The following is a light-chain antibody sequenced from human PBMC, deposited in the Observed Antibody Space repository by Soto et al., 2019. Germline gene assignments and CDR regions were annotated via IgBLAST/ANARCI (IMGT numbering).Light chain of an antibody. CDR3: CSYAGSYTYV. J-gene: IGLJ1*01. CDR2: DVT. CDR1: SSDVGNYNY. V-gene: IGLV2-11*01. Sequence: QSALTQPRSVSGSPGQSVTISCTGTSSDVGNYNYVSWYQQHPGKAPKLMIYDVTRRPSGVPDRFSGSKSGNTASLTISGLQAEDEADYYCCSYAGSYTYVFGIGTKVTVL.